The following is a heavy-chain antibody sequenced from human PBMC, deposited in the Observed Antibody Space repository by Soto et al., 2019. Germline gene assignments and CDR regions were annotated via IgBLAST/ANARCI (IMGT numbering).Heavy chain of an antibody. CDR1: GFSLSTSGVS. CDR2: IDWDDDK. CDR3: ARAYYDIMTGMYYFDH. D-gene: IGHD3-9*01. J-gene: IGHJ4*02. Sequence: SQTLTLTCSFSGFSLSTSGVSVSWIRQPPGKALEWLARIDWDDDKYYNTSLTTRLTISKDTSKREVVLTVTNTDPVDTATYYCARAYYDIMTGMYYFDHWGQGTLVTVSS. V-gene: IGHV2-70*11.